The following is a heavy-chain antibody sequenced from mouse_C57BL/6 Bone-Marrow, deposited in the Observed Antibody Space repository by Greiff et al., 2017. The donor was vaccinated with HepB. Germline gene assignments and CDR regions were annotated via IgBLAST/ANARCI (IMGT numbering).Heavy chain of an antibody. V-gene: IGHV5-4*01. CDR2: ISDGGSYT. Sequence: EVMLVESGGGLVKPGGSLKLSCAASGFTFSSYAMSWVRRTPEKRLEWVATISDGGSYTYYPDNVKGRFTISRDNAKNNLYLQMSHLKSEDTAMYYCAREDYYSNYRFAYWGQGTLVTVSA. CDR3: AREDYYSNYRFAY. J-gene: IGHJ3*01. D-gene: IGHD2-5*01. CDR1: GFTFSSYA.